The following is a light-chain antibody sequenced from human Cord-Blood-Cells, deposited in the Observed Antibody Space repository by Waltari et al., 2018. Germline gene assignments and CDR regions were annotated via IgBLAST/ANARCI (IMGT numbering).Light chain of an antibody. CDR1: SIDVGGYNY. Sequence: QSALTQPASVSGSPGQSITISCTGTSIDVGGYNYVSWYQQHPGKAPNLIIYEVSNRPSGVSNRFSGSKSGNTASLTISGLQAEDEADYYCSSYTSSSTQVFGTGTKVTVL. CDR3: SSYTSSSTQV. V-gene: IGLV2-14*01. CDR2: EVS. J-gene: IGLJ1*01.